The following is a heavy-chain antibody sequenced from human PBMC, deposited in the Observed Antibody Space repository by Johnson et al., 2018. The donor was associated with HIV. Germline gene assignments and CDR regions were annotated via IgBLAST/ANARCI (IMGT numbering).Heavy chain of an antibody. Sequence: VQLVESGGGLVQPGGSLRLSCAASGFTVSSNYMNWVRQAPGKGLEWVSVIYSGGNTYYADSVKGRFTISRDNSKNTLSLQMNSLRVEDTAVYYCAREARIVVVEPSDAFDIWGQGTMVTVSS. D-gene: IGHD3-22*01. V-gene: IGHV3-66*01. J-gene: IGHJ3*02. CDR2: IYSGGNT. CDR3: AREARIVVVEPSDAFDI. CDR1: GFTVSSNY.